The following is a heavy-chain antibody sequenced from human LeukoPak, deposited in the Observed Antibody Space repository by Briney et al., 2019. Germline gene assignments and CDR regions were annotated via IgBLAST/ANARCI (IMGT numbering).Heavy chain of an antibody. J-gene: IGHJ4*02. CDR1: GYTFTGYY. Sequence: ASVKVSCKASGYTFTGYYMHWVRQAPGQGLEWMGWINPNSGGTNYAQKFQGWVTMTRDTSISTAYMELSRLRSDDTAVYYCARARTSGSYYIYYFDYWGQGTLVTVSS. D-gene: IGHD1-26*01. V-gene: IGHV1-2*04. CDR2: INPNSGGT. CDR3: ARARTSGSYYIYYFDY.